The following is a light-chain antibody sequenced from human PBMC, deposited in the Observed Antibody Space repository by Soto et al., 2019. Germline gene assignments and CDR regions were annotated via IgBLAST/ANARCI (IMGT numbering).Light chain of an antibody. CDR2: GNN. Sequence: QSVLTQPPSVSGAPGQRVTISCSGTSSTVGAGYDAHWYHQLPGTAPKLLIFGNNNRPSGVPARFSASTSGTSASLAITGREDEDEADDYCQSFDTNRRVLVFGGGTKLTVL. CDR1: SSTVGAGYD. CDR3: QSFDTNRRVLV. J-gene: IGLJ3*02. V-gene: IGLV1-40*01.